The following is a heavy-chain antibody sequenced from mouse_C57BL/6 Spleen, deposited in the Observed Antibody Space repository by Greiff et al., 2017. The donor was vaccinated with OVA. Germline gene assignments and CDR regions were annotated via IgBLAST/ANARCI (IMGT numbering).Heavy chain of an antibody. J-gene: IGHJ3*01. CDR2: IDPSDSET. Sequence: QVQLQQSGAELVRPGSSVKLSCKASGYTFTSYWMHWVKQRPIQGLEWIGNIDPSDSETHYNQKFKDKATLTVDKSSSTAYMQLSSLTSEDSAVYCRARSADGFAWFAYWGQGTLVTVSA. CDR3: ARSADGFAWFAY. D-gene: IGHD2-3*01. CDR1: GYTFTSYW. V-gene: IGHV1-52*01.